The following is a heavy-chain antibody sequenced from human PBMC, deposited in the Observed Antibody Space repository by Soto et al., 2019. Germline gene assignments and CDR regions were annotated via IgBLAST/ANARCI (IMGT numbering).Heavy chain of an antibody. CDR1: GFTFSSYA. Sequence: GGSLRLSCAASGFTFSSYAMHWVRQAPGKGLEWVSVISYDGSHKYYADSVKGRFTISRDNSKTTLYLQMNSLRTEDTAVYYCAGKTDDFWSGYLYFYGLDVWGQGTTVTVSS. CDR3: AGKTDDFWSGYLYFYGLDV. J-gene: IGHJ6*02. CDR2: ISYDGSHK. V-gene: IGHV3-30-3*01. D-gene: IGHD3-3*01.